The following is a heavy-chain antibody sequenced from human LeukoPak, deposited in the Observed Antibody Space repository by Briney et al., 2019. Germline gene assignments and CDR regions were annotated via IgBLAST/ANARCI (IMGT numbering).Heavy chain of an antibody. CDR1: GGSISSGDYY. V-gene: IGHV4-30-4*08. CDR2: IYYSGST. Sequence: SETLSLTCTVSGGSISSGDYYWSWIRQPPGKGLVWIGYIYYSGSTYYNPSLKSRVTISVDTSKNQFSLKLSSVTAADTAVYYCARQGMLSGTTFYFDYWGQGTLVTVSS. J-gene: IGHJ4*02. D-gene: IGHD1-7*01. CDR3: ARQGMLSGTTFYFDY.